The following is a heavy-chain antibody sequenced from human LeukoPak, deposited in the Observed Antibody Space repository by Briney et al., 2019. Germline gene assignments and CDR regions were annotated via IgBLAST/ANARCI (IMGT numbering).Heavy chain of an antibody. J-gene: IGHJ5*02. Sequence: GRSLRLSCAGSGFNFDDYDMHWVRHPPGKGLEWVSSISSNSGNIAYADSVKGRFTISRDNAKDSLYLQMNSLRAEDTAVYYCARVGVVVAATGNLWFDPWGQGTLVTVSS. V-gene: IGHV3-9*01. CDR1: GFNFDDYD. CDR3: ARVGVVVAATGNLWFDP. CDR2: ISSNSGNI. D-gene: IGHD2-15*01.